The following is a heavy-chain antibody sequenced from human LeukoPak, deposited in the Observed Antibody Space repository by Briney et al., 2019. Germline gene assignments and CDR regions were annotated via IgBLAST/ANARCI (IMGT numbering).Heavy chain of an antibody. J-gene: IGHJ3*02. CDR2: IRPSNGNR. Sequence: GASVKVSCRTSGYDFSTYGITWVRQAPGQGLEYMGWIRPSNGNRNYAQKVQDRVTLTTDTSTSTVYMELRSLRSDDTAVYYCARVEYYYDSSGYYPDDAFDIWGQGTMVTVSS. D-gene: IGHD3-22*01. CDR3: ARVEYYYDSSGYYPDDAFDI. V-gene: IGHV1-18*01. CDR1: GYDFSTYG.